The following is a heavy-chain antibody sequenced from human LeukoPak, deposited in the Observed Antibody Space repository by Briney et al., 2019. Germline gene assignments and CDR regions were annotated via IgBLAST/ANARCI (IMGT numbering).Heavy chain of an antibody. V-gene: IGHV3-30*18. CDR2: ISYDGSNK. J-gene: IGHJ6*02. Sequence: PGGSLRPSCAASGFTFSSYGMHWVRQAPGKGLEWVAVISYDGSNKYYADSVEGRFTISRDNSKNTLYLQMNSLRAEDTAVYYCAKGSLDYYGMDVWGRGTTVTVSS. CDR3: AKGSLDYYGMDV. CDR1: GFTFSSYG.